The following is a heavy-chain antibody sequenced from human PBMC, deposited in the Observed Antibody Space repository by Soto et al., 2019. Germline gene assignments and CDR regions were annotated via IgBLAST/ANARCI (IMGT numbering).Heavy chain of an antibody. CDR1: GFTFSNYG. CDR3: AKRGEKTGRKFDC. J-gene: IGHJ4*02. V-gene: IGHV3-23*01. Sequence: GGSLRLSCVASGFTFSNYGMSWVRQAPGKGPEWVSTFGGSGNTYHADSVKGRFTISRDNSRNTLYLQMNSLRAEDTAIYYCAKRGEKTGRKFDCWGQGTQVTVSS. CDR2: FGGSGNT. D-gene: IGHD1-1*01.